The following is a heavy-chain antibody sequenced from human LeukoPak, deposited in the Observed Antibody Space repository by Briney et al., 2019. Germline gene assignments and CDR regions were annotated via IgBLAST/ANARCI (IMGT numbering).Heavy chain of an antibody. CDR2: INPKSGGT. J-gene: IGHJ4*02. CDR1: GYTFTDYY. Sequence: ASVKVSCKASGYTFTDYYTHWVRQAPGQGLEWMGWINPKSGGTNYALKFQGRVILTWDTSLSTAYMELSSLRSDDTAVYYCARDWNDVSDYWGQGTLVTVSS. V-gene: IGHV1-2*02. CDR3: ARDWNDVSDY. D-gene: IGHD1-1*01.